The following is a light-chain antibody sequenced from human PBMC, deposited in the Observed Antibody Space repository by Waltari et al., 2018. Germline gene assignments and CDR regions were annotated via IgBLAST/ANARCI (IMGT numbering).Light chain of an antibody. CDR2: EVS. J-gene: IGLJ2*01. Sequence: QSALNQPASVSGSPGQSITLSCTGTSSYLGAYHYVPWYHQHPGKAPKIMIYEVSNRYPGFSNRFSGSKSGNTASLAISGLQAEDEADYYCSSKSTSSTLVVFGGGTKLTVL. CDR3: SSKSTSSTLVV. CDR1: SSYLGAYHY. V-gene: IGLV2-14*01.